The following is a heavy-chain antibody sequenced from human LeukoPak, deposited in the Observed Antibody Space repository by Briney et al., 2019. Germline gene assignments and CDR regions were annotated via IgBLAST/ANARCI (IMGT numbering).Heavy chain of an antibody. V-gene: IGHV4-34*01. CDR3: TRMTTGHDY. Sequence: SETPSLTCAASGVSFNDYYWSWVRQTPGKGLEWIGEINHSGYTNDSPSLKSRVTISIDTSRKQFSLNLRSVTVADTGIYYCTRMTTGHDYWGQGTLVTVSS. CDR2: INHSGYT. D-gene: IGHD4-17*01. CDR1: GVSFNDYY. J-gene: IGHJ4*02.